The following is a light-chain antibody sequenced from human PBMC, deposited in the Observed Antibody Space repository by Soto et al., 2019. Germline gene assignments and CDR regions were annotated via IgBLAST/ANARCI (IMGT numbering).Light chain of an antibody. CDR1: QSVLYSSNNKNY. Sequence: DTVMTQSPDSLAVSLGERATINCKSSQSVLYSSNNKNYLAWYQQKPGQPPKLLIYWASTRESGVPDRFSGSGSGTDFTLTISSLQAEDVAVYYCQQYYSTRRTFGQGTKVDIK. CDR2: WAS. V-gene: IGKV4-1*01. J-gene: IGKJ1*01. CDR3: QQYYSTRRT.